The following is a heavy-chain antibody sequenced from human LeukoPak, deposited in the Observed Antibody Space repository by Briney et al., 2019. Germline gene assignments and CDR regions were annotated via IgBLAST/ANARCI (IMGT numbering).Heavy chain of an antibody. Sequence: GGSLRLSCAASGFTFSNYWMNWVRQAPGKGLVWVSRINSDGSSTTYADSVKGRFTISRDNSKNTLYLQMNSLRAEDTAVYYCARGVGATDFDYWGQGTLVTVSS. V-gene: IGHV3-74*01. D-gene: IGHD1-26*01. CDR3: ARGVGATDFDY. CDR1: GFTFSNYW. CDR2: INSDGSST. J-gene: IGHJ4*02.